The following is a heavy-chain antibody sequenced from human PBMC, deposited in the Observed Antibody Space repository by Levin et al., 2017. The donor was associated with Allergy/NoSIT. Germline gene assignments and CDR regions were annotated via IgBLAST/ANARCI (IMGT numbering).Heavy chain of an antibody. Sequence: SETLSLTCTVSGGSISNGDYYWNWIRQPPGKGLEWIGNINYIGNTYYNPSLSSRITISVDTSKNHFSLKLISVTAADTAIYFCARESMSHDASDIWGQGTMVAVSS. D-gene: IGHD6-6*01. CDR3: ARESMSHDASDI. CDR2: INYIGNT. J-gene: IGHJ3*02. V-gene: IGHV4-30-4*01. CDR1: GGSISNGDYY.